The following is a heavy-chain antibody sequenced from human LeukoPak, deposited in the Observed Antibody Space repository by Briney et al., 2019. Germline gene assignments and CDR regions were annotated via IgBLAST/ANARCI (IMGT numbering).Heavy chain of an antibody. J-gene: IGHJ6*03. V-gene: IGHV3-21*01. CDR3: ARGAMVRVDYYYYYYMDV. Sequence: GGSLRLSCEASGFTFSTYNMNWVRQAPGKRLEWVSSITSSSSYAFYADSVKGRFTISRDNAKSSLYLQMNSLRAEDTAVYYCARGAMVRVDYYYYYYMDVWGKGTTVTVSS. CDR1: GFTFSTYN. CDR2: ITSSSSYA. D-gene: IGHD3-10*01.